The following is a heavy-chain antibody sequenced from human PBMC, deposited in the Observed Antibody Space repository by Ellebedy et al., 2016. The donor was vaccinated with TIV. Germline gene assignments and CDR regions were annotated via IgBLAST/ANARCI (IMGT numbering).Heavy chain of an antibody. CDR1: GFTFSSYA. J-gene: IGHJ3*02. CDR2: IYYSGST. D-gene: IGHD3-10*01. Sequence: GSLRLSCAASGFTFSSYAMSWIRQPPGKGLEWIGSIYYSGSTYYNPSLKSRVTISVDTSKNQFSLKLSSVTAADTAVYYCARYYGSTADFDIWGQGTMVTVSS. CDR3: ARYYGSTADFDI. V-gene: IGHV4-38-2*01.